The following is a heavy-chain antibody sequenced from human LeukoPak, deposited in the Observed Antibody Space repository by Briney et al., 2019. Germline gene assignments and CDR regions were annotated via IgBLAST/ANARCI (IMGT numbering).Heavy chain of an antibody. CDR3: VRGGGSFDS. J-gene: IGHJ4*02. V-gene: IGHV3-7*04. CDR1: GFSFSGFW. D-gene: IGHD3-16*01. CDR2: IKYDGSDK. Sequence: GGSLRLSCAASGFSFSGFWISWLRQAPTKGLEWVANIKYDGSDKRYVDSVKGRFTVSRDNANNSLYLQMNSLRAEDTAVYYCVRGGGSFDSWGQGTLVTVSS.